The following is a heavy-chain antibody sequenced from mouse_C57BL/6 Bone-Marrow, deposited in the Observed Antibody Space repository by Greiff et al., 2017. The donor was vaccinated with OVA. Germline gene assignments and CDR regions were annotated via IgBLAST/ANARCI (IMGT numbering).Heavy chain of an antibody. CDR3: AREGLGQGMDY. V-gene: IGHV5-4*01. J-gene: IGHJ4*01. D-gene: IGHD3-3*01. CDR2: ISDGGSYT. CDR1: GFTFSSYA. Sequence: EVKVVESGGGLVKPGGSLKLSCAASGFTFSSYAMSWVRQTPEKRLEWVATISDGGSYTYYPDNVKGRFTISRDNAKNNLYLQRSHLKSEDTAMYYCAREGLGQGMDYWGQGTSVTVSS.